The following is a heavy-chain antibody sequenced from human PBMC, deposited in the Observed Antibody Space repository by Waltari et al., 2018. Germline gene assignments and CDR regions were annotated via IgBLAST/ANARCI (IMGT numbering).Heavy chain of an antibody. V-gene: IGHV3-74*01. D-gene: IGHD6-13*01. J-gene: IGHJ6*02. Sequence: EVRLVESGGGLVQPGESLRLSCAASGFTFSRFWMHWVRQAPGKGLVWVARIDSDGASERYADSGKDRFTIARDNAKNTLYLQMKRLRVEDTAVYYCAKVAPRTYRSPVPGRDYYYGMDVWGQGTTVTVFS. CDR2: IDSDGASE. CDR3: AKVAPRTYRSPVPGRDYYYGMDV. CDR1: GFTFSRFW.